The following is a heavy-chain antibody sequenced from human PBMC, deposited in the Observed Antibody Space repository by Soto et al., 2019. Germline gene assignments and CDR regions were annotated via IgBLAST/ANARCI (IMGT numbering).Heavy chain of an antibody. CDR1: GGSISRGDYY. D-gene: IGHD3-3*01. CDR2: IYYSGST. J-gene: IGHJ4*02. Sequence: SETRSLTWTVSGGSISRGDYYWIWIRQPPGKGLEWIGYIYYSGSTYYNPSLKSRVTISVDTSKNQFSLKLSSVTAADTAVYYCARVSQGSGYYPFDYWGQGTLVTVS. V-gene: IGHV4-30-4*01. CDR3: ARVSQGSGYYPFDY.